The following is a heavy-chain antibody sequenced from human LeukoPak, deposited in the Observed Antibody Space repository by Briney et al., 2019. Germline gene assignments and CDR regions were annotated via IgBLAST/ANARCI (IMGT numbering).Heavy chain of an antibody. V-gene: IGHV1-2*06. Sequence: GASVKVSCKASGYTFTGYYMQWVRQAPGQGLEWMGRINPNSGGTNYAQKFQGRVTMTRDTSISTAYMELSRLRSDDTAVYYCARRSPNSHFDYWGQGTLVTVSS. CDR2: INPNSGGT. CDR3: ARRSPNSHFDY. D-gene: IGHD4-23*01. J-gene: IGHJ4*02. CDR1: GYTFTGYY.